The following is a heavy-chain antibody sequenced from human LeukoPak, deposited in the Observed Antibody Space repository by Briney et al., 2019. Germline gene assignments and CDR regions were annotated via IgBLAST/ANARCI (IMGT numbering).Heavy chain of an antibody. CDR2: IRYDGSNK. V-gene: IGHV3-30*02. CDR3: AKTQASLAHFDY. CDR1: GFTFSSYW. Sequence: GGSLRLSCAASGFTFSSYWMSWVRQAPGKGLEWVAFIRYDGSNKYYADSVKGRFTISRDNSKNTLYLQMNSLRAEDTAVYYCAKTQASLAHFDYWGQGTLVTVSS. D-gene: IGHD2-2*01. J-gene: IGHJ4*02.